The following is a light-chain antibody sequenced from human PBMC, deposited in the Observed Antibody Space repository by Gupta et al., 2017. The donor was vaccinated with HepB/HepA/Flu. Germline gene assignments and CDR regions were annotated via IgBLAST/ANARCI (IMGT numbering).Light chain of an antibody. J-gene: IGLJ1*01. CDR2: DNN. Sequence: QSVLTQPPSVSGAPGQRVTISGTGSSSNIGAGYDVHWYQQLPGTAPKLLIYDNNNRPSGVPDRFSGSKSGTSASLAITGLQAEDEADYYCQSYDNRLSAYVFGTGTKVTVL. CDR1: SSNIGAGYD. V-gene: IGLV1-40*01. CDR3: QSYDNRLSAYV.